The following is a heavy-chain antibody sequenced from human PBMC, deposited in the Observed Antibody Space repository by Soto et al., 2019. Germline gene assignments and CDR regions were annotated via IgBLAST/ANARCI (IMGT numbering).Heavy chain of an antibody. Sequence: GGSLRLSCAASGFTFSSYAMSWVRQAPGKGLEWVSAISGSGGSTYYADSVKGRFTISRDNSKNTLYLQMNSLRAEDTAVYYCANGGIAARLSVIAILFFDYWGQGTLVTVSS. V-gene: IGHV3-23*01. J-gene: IGHJ4*02. CDR1: GFTFSSYA. CDR2: ISGSGGST. D-gene: IGHD2-21*01. CDR3: ANGGIAARLSVIAILFFDY.